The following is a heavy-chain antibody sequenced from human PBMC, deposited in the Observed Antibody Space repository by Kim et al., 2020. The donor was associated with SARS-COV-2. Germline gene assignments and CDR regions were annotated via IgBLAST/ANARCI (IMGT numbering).Heavy chain of an antibody. CDR2: IIPIFGTA. J-gene: IGHJ4*02. CDR1: GGTFSSYA. CDR3: ATSWAHNYYFDY. V-gene: IGHV1-69*13. Sequence: SVKVSCKASGGTFSSYAISWVRQAPGQGLEWMGGIIPIFGTANYAQKFQGRVTITADESTSTAYMELSSLRSEDTAVYYCATSWAHNYYFDYWGQGTLVTVSS. D-gene: IGHD2-2*01.